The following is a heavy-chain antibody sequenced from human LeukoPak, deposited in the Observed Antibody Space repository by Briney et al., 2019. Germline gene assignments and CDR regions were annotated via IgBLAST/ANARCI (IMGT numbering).Heavy chain of an antibody. CDR3: ARVGSMSWFDP. CDR2: ISAYNGNT. D-gene: IGHD1-26*01. J-gene: IGHJ5*02. CDR1: GYTFTSYY. V-gene: IGHV1-18*04. Sequence: ASVNVSCKTSGYTFTSYYMHRMRQPQEQGLESMGWISAYNGNTNYAQKLQGRVTMTTDTSTSTAYMELRSLRSDDTAVYHCARVGSMSWFDPWGQGTLVTVSS.